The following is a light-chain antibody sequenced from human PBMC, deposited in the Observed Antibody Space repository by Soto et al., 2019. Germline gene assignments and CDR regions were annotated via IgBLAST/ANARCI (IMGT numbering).Light chain of an antibody. CDR3: QQSYSIPPL. CDR1: QNSSSY. V-gene: IGKV1-39*01. J-gene: IGKJ2*01. CDR2: AAS. Sequence: DIQMTQSPSSLSASVGDRVTITCRASQNSSSYLNWYQQKPGKAPKLLIFAASSLQSGVPSRCSGSGSGTDFTLTISSLQPEDFATYYCQQSYSIPPLFGQGTKLQIK.